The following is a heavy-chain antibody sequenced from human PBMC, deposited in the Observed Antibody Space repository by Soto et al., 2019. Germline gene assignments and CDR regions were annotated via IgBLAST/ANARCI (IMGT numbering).Heavy chain of an antibody. CDR2: MNPNSGNT. Sequence: GASVKVSCKASGYTFTSYDINWVRQATGQGLEWMGWMNPNSGNTGYAQKFQGRVTMTRNTSISTAYLELSSLRSEDTAVYYCATGLAYCGGDCQDWFDPWGQGTLVTVSS. J-gene: IGHJ5*02. V-gene: IGHV1-8*01. CDR1: GYTFTSYD. D-gene: IGHD2-21*02. CDR3: ATGLAYCGGDCQDWFDP.